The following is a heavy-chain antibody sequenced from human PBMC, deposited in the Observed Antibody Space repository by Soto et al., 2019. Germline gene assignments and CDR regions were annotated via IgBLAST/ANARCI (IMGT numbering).Heavy chain of an antibody. CDR3: ARHMGYSYASWANYGMDV. J-gene: IGHJ6*02. CDR2: IYPGDSDT. D-gene: IGHD5-18*01. Sequence: XESLKISWKCSGNSLTSFWIAWVLQMPGKGLEWMAIIYPGDSDTRYSPSFQGQVTISADKSITTAYLQWSSLKASDTAMYYCARHMGYSYASWANYGMDVCGQRTTVTVSS. V-gene: IGHV5-51*01. CDR1: GNSLTSFW.